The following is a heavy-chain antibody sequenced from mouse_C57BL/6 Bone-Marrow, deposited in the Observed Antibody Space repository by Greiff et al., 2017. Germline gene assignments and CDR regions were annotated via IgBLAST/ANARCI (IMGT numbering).Heavy chain of an antibody. J-gene: IGHJ4*01. V-gene: IGHV1-54*01. D-gene: IGHD2-4*01. CDR1: GYAFTNYL. CDR3: ARGGLPRMDY. Sequence: VKLMESGAELVRPGTSVKVSCKASGYAFTNYLIEWVKQRPGQGLEWIGVINPGSGGTNYNEKFKGKATLTADKSSSTAYMQLSSLTSEDSAVYFCARGGLPRMDYWGQGTSVTVSS. CDR2: INPGSGGT.